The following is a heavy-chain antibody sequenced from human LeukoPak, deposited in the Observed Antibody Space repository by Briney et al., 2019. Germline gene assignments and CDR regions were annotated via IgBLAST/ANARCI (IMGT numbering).Heavy chain of an antibody. CDR3: ARRFRD. J-gene: IGHJ4*02. CDR1: GFTFSSYG. D-gene: IGHD5-24*01. CDR2: ISYDGSNK. V-gene: IGHV3-30*03. Sequence: GGSLRLSCAASGFTFSSYGMHWVRQAPGKGLEWVAVISYDGSNKYYADSVKGRFTISRDNSKNTLYLQMNSLRVEDTAIYYCARRFRDWGQGTLVTVSS.